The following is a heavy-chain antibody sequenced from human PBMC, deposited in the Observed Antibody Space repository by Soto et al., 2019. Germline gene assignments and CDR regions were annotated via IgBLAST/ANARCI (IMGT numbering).Heavy chain of an antibody. V-gene: IGHV1-69*01. CDR1: GGTFSSYA. Sequence: QVQLVQSGAEVKKPGSSVKVSCKASGGTFSSYAISWVRQAPGQGLEWMGGSRPIFVKANYAQKFQGRVTITADESTSTADMELSSLRSEYTAVYYCAREFGRTFDYWGQGTLVTVSS. CDR2: SRPIFVKA. D-gene: IGHD3-16*01. CDR3: AREFGRTFDY. J-gene: IGHJ4*02.